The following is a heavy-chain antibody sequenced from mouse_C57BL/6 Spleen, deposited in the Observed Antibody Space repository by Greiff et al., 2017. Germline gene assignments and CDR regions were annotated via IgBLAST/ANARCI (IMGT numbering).Heavy chain of an antibody. CDR2: ISSGSSTI. CDR3: APQGAMDY. J-gene: IGHJ4*01. CDR1: GFTFSDYG. Sequence: EVKLVESGGGLVKPGGSLKLSCAASGFTFSDYGMHWVRQAPGKGLEWVAYISSGSSTIYYADTVKGRFTISRDNAQNTLFRQMTSLRSEDTAIYYCAPQGAMDYWGPGTSVTVSS. V-gene: IGHV5-17*01.